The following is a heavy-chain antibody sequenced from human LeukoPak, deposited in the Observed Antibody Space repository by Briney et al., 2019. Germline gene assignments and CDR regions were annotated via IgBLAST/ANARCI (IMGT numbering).Heavy chain of an antibody. CDR3: ARNFDS. D-gene: IGHD2/OR15-2a*01. J-gene: IGHJ4*02. Sequence: GGSLRLSCAASGFTFTSYTMNWVRQAPGKGLEWVSYITSSSSTIYYADSVKGRFTMSRANAENSLYLQMNSLRAEDTAVYYCARNFDSWGQGTLVTVSS. CDR1: GFTFTSYT. V-gene: IGHV3-48*01. CDR2: ITSSSSTI.